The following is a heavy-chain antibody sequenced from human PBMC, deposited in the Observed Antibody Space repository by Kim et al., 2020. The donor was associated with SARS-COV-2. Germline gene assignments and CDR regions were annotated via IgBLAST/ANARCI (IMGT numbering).Heavy chain of an antibody. Sequence: GGSLRLSCAASGFTFSSYAMHWVRQAPGKGLEWVAVISYDGSNKYYADSVKGRFTISRDNSKNTLYLQMNSLRAEDTAVYYCARAENLESSQQLVQAEDSIFDYWGQGTLVTVSS. CDR2: ISYDGSNK. D-gene: IGHD6-13*01. J-gene: IGHJ4*02. CDR1: GFTFSSYA. CDR3: ARAENLESSQQLVQAEDSIFDY. V-gene: IGHV3-30*04.